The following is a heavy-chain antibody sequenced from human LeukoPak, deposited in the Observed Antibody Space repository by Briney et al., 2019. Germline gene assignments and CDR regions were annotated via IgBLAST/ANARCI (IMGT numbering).Heavy chain of an antibody. CDR1: GYTFTSYG. J-gene: IGHJ4*02. CDR3: ARDLCSSTSCSSFFDY. Sequence: GASVKVSCKASGYTFTSYGISWVRQAPGQGLEWMGWISGYNGNTNYAQKLQGRVTTTTDTSTSTAYMELRSLRSDDTAVYYCARDLCSSTSCSSFFDYWGQGTLVTVSS. CDR2: ISGYNGNT. V-gene: IGHV1-18*01. D-gene: IGHD2-2*01.